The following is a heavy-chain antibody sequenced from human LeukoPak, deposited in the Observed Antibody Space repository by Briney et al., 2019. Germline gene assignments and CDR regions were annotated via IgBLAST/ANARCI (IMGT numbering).Heavy chain of an antibody. CDR3: ATEHHSGSYGSGAFDI. Sequence: ASVKVSCKVSGYTLTELSMHWVRQAPGKGLEWMGGFDPEDGETIYAQKFQGRVTMTEDTSTDTAYMELSSLRSEDTAVYYCATEHHSGSYGSGAFDIWGQGTMVTVSS. J-gene: IGHJ3*02. D-gene: IGHD1-26*01. V-gene: IGHV1-24*01. CDR1: GYTLTELS. CDR2: FDPEDGET.